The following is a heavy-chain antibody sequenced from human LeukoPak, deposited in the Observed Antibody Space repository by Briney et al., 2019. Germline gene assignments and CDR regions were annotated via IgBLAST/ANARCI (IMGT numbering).Heavy chain of an antibody. D-gene: IGHD1-1*01. Sequence: GASVKVSCKASGYTFTSYGISWVRQAPGQGLQWVGWIIPNSGATNSGQMFQGRLTMTRDTSIATAYMELSRLTSDDTAVYYCARSNSNSFDIWGQGTMVTVSS. J-gene: IGHJ3*02. CDR3: ARSNSNSFDI. V-gene: IGHV1-2*02. CDR2: IIPNSGAT. CDR1: GYTFTSYG.